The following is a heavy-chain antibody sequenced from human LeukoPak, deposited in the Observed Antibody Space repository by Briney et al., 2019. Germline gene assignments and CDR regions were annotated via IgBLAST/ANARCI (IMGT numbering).Heavy chain of an antibody. CDR3: RYNWNYQGVYYFDY. J-gene: IGHJ4*02. CDR1: GGTFSSYA. V-gene: IGHV1-69*05. Sequence: GSSVKVSCKASGGTFSSYAISWVRQAPGQGLEWMGGIIPIFGTANYAQKFQGRVTITTDESTGTAYMELSSLRSEDTAVYYCRYNWNYQGVYYFDYWGQGTLVTVSS. D-gene: IGHD1-7*01. CDR2: IIPIFGTA.